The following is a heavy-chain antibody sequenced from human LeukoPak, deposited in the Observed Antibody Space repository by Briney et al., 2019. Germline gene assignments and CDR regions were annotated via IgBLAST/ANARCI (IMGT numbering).Heavy chain of an antibody. V-gene: IGHV3-21*01. CDR1: GFTFSSYS. Sequence: GGSLRLSCAASGFTFSSYSMNWVRQAPGKGLEWVSFISTSSSYIHNADSVKGRFTSYRDNAENSLYLQMNSPRAEDTAVYYCARDPYSGSYGNYYYYFMDVWGKGTTVTISS. D-gene: IGHD1-26*01. J-gene: IGHJ6*03. CDR3: ARDPYSGSYGNYYYYFMDV. CDR2: ISTSSSYI.